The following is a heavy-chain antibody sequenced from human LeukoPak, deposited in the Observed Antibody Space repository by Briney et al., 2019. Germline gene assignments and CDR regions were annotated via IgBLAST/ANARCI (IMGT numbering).Heavy chain of an antibody. V-gene: IGHV1-69*13. CDR3: ARGSPRYGSGVSFDY. CDR1: GGTFSSCA. D-gene: IGHD3-10*01. J-gene: IGHJ4*02. CDR2: IIPIFGTA. Sequence: GASVKVSCKASGGTFSSCAISWVRQAPGQGLEWMGGIIPIFGTANYAQKFQGRVTITADESTSTAYMELSSLRSEDTAVYYCARGSPRYGSGVSFDYWGQGTLVTVSS.